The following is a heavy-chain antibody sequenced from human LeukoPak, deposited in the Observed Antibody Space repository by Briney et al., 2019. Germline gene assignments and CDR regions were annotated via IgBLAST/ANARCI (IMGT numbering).Heavy chain of an antibody. J-gene: IGHJ4*02. CDR1: GFTFSSYW. V-gene: IGHV3-7*03. CDR3: ARAPYCIGGSCRFDY. CDR2: IKQDGSEK. Sequence: PGGSLRLSCAASGFTFSSYWMSWVRQAPGKGLEWVANIKQDGSEKYYVDSVKGRFTISRDNAKNSLYLQMNSLGAEDTAVYHCARAPYCIGGSCRFDYWGQGTLVTVSS. D-gene: IGHD2-15*01.